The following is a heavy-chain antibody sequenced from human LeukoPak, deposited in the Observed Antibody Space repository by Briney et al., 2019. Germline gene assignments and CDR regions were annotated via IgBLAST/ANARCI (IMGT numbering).Heavy chain of an antibody. D-gene: IGHD3-22*01. V-gene: IGHV1-46*01. CDR1: GYTFTSYY. Sequence: ASAKVSCKASGYTFTSYYMHWVRQAPGQGLEWMGIINPSGGSTSYAQKFQGRVTMTRDTSTSTVYMELSSLRSEDTAVYYCARAQGSGYYSNYWGQGTLVTVSS. J-gene: IGHJ4*02. CDR3: ARAQGSGYYSNY. CDR2: INPSGGST.